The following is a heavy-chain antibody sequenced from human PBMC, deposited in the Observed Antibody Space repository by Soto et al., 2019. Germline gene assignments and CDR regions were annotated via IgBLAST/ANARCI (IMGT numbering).Heavy chain of an antibody. J-gene: IGHJ6*01. CDR2: IYSGGST. CDR3: ARDGLYDFRALAGTTEYGMDV. D-gene: IGHD3-3*01. CDR1: GFTVSSNY. Sequence: GGSLRLSCAASGFTVSSNYMSWVRQAPGKGLEWVSVIYSGGSTYYADSVKGRFTISRDNSKNTLYLQMNSLRAEDTAVYYCARDGLYDFRALAGTTEYGMDVWGQGTTVTVSS. V-gene: IGHV3-53*01.